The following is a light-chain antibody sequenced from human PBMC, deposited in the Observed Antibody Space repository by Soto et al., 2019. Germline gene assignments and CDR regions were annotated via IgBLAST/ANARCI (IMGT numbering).Light chain of an antibody. Sequence: QSVLTQRASVSGSPGQSITISCTGTSSDVGGYNHVSWYQQHPGKAPKVKIYDVNNRPSGVSNRFSGSKSGNTASLTISGLQTEDEADYYCSSFTSRSTYVFGTETKVSVL. CDR3: SSFTSRSTYV. V-gene: IGLV2-14*03. J-gene: IGLJ1*01. CDR2: DVN. CDR1: SSDVGGYNH.